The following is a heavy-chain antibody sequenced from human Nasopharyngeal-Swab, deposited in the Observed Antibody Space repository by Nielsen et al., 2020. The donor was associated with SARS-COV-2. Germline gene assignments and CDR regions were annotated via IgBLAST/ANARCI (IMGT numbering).Heavy chain of an antibody. CDR3: ARDDLTAYDAFDI. CDR2: INPNSGGT. D-gene: IGHD7-27*01. Sequence: ASVKVSCKASGYTFTGYYMHWVRQAPGQWLEWMGWINPNSGGTNYAQKFQGRVTMTRDTSISTAYMELSRLRSDDTAVYYCARDDLTAYDAFDIWGQGTMVTVSS. J-gene: IGHJ3*02. CDR1: GYTFTGYY. V-gene: IGHV1-2*02.